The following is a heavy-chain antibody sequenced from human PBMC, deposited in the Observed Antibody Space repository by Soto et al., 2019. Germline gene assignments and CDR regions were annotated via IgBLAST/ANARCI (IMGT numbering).Heavy chain of an antibody. CDR2: ISTYNGDT. CDR1: GYTFTTSG. Sequence: QVQLVQSGPEVKKPGASVKVSCEASGYTFTTSGISWVRQAPGQGLEWMGWISTYNGDTNSAQKFQGRVTMTADTSTGTAYMELVSLKSDDTAVYYCARQGSWPYYYYGLDVWGQGTTGTVSS. V-gene: IGHV1-18*01. D-gene: IGHD1-26*01. J-gene: IGHJ6*02. CDR3: ARQGSWPYYYYGLDV.